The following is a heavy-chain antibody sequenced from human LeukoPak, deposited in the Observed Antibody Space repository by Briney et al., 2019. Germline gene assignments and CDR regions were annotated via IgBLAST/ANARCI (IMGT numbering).Heavy chain of an antibody. J-gene: IGHJ4*02. CDR1: GDSVSSNSAA. CDR2: TYYRSKWYN. CDR3: ASSPLVIAAAGTCYFDY. Sequence: SQTLSLTCAISGDSVSSNSAAWNWIRQSPSRGLEWLGRTYYRSKWYNDYAVSVKSRITINPDTSKNQFPLQLNSVTPEDTAVYYCASSPLVIAAAGTCYFDYWGQGTLVTVSS. D-gene: IGHD6-13*01. V-gene: IGHV6-1*01.